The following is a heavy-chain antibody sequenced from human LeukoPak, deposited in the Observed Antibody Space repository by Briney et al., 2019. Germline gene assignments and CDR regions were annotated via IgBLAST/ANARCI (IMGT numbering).Heavy chain of an antibody. V-gene: IGHV4-59*08. CDR1: GGSISSYY. CDR3: ARHKYSSGYGDY. Sequence: PSETLSLTCTVSGGSISSYYWSWIRQPPGKGLEWIGYIYYSGSTNYNPSLKSRVTISVDTSKNQFSLKLSSVTAADTAVYYCARHKYSSGYGDYWGQGTLVTVSS. D-gene: IGHD6-19*01. CDR2: IYYSGST. J-gene: IGHJ4*02.